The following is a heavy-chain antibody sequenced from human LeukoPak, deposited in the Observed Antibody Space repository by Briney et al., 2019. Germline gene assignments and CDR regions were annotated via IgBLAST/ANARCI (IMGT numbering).Heavy chain of an antibody. D-gene: IGHD2-2*01. CDR1: GYTFRHFG. Sequence: ASVKVSSTTSGYTFRHFGINWVGQAPGQGLEWMGWISGNNDNPNYGQKFQGRFTGTTDSSTSTAYMELRNLTFDDTGVYYCARDGTSMDDYGGQGTLVTVSS. J-gene: IGHJ4*02. CDR3: ARDGTSMDDY. CDR2: ISGNNDNP. V-gene: IGHV1-18*01.